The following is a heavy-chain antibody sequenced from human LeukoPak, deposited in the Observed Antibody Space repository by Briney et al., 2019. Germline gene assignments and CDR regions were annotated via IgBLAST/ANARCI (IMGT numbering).Heavy chain of an antibody. J-gene: IGHJ4*02. CDR2: IRSRSAGGTT. CDR3: STGGSTHDY. CDR1: GLTFNNAW. D-gene: IGHD2-15*01. Sequence: GGSLRLSCAASGLTFNNAWMSWVRQAPGKGLEWVGRIRSRSAGGTTDYGAPVKGRFTISRDDSKNTLYLQMNSLKTEDTAVYYCSTGGSTHDYWGQGTLVTVSS. V-gene: IGHV3-15*01.